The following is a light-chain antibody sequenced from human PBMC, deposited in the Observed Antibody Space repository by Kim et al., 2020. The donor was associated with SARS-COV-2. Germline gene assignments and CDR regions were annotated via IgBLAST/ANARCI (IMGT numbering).Light chain of an antibody. CDR3: QQYGSSSIT. J-gene: IGKJ5*01. Sequence: PGERATLSCRASQSVTANYLAWYRQKPGQPPRLLISGASNRASGIPDRFSGSGSGPDFTLTISRLEPEDFAVYYCQQYGSSSITFGQGTRLE. V-gene: IGKV3-20*01. CDR1: QSVTANY. CDR2: GAS.